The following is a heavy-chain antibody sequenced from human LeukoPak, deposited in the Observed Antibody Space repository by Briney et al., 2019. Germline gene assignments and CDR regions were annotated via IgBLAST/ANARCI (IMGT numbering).Heavy chain of an antibody. CDR3: ANSVGVVLLYY. CDR2: IYHSGST. V-gene: IGHV4-38-2*02. D-gene: IGHD2-21*01. CDR1: GYSISSGYY. Sequence: SETLSLTCTVSGYSISSGYYWGWIRQPPGKGLAWIGSIYHSGSTYYNPSLKSRVTISVDTSKSQFSLKLSSVTAADTAVYYCANSVGVVLLYYWGQGTLVTVSS. J-gene: IGHJ4*02.